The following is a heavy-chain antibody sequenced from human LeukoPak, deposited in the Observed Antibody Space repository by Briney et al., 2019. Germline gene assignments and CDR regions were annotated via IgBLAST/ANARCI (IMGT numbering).Heavy chain of an antibody. CDR1: GYTSTSYY. CDR3: ARAVPRTGDYVIWFDY. Sequence: ASVKVSCKASGYTSTSYYMQWVRQAPGQGLEWMGIINPSGGSTSYAQKFQGRVTMTRDMSTSTVYMELSSLRSEDTAVYYCARAVPRTGDYVIWFDYWGQGTLVTVSS. D-gene: IGHD4-17*01. J-gene: IGHJ4*02. CDR2: INPSGGST. V-gene: IGHV1-46*01.